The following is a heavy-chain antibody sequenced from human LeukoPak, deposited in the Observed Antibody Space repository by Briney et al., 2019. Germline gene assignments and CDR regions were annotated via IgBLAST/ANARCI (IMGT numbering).Heavy chain of an antibody. Sequence: SETLSLTCTVSGGSISGYYWSWIRQPLGKGLEWIAYIYYSGSSVYNPSLKGRVTISVDTSKNQFSLKLSSVTAADTAVYYCARHRDSGDYPLDYWGQGTLVTVSS. CDR3: ARHRDSGDYPLDY. D-gene: IGHD4-17*01. V-gene: IGHV4-59*08. J-gene: IGHJ4*02. CDR1: GGSISGYY. CDR2: IYYSGSS.